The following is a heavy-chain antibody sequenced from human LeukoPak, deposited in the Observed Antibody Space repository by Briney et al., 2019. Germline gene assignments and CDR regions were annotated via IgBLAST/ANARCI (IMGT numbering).Heavy chain of an antibody. V-gene: IGHV3-64D*09. CDR2: ISSNGGSA. CDR1: GFTFSGYA. D-gene: IGHD6-13*01. CDR3: VKDRASSSWYTFLDF. Sequence: GGSLRLSCSVSGFTFSGYAVHWVRQAPGKGLEHVSTISSNGGSAYYADSLNGRFTISRDNSKNTLYLQMSSLRNDDTAVYYCVKDRASSSWYTFLDFWGQGTLVTVSS. J-gene: IGHJ4*02.